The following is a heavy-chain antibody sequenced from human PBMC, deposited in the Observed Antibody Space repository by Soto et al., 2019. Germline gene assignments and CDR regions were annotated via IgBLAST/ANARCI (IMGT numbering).Heavy chain of an antibody. CDR1: GFTFSSYG. Sequence: SLRLSCAASGFTFSSYGMHWVRQAPGKGLEWVAVISYDGSNKYYADSVKGRFTISRDNSKNTLYLQMNSLRAEDTAVYYCAKDLSGRGGMDVWGQGTTVTVSS. D-gene: IGHD3-9*01. CDR2: ISYDGSNK. J-gene: IGHJ6*02. V-gene: IGHV3-30*18. CDR3: AKDLSGRGGMDV.